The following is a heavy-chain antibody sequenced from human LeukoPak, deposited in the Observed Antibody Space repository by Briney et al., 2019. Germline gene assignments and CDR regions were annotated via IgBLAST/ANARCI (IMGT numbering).Heavy chain of an antibody. D-gene: IGHD6-13*01. J-gene: IGHJ4*02. CDR1: GFTFSSYS. CDR3: AKDILAAGLFFDY. CDR2: IDTSSSTI. Sequence: GGSLRLSCVASGFTFSSYSMSWVRQAPGKGLEWVSYIDTSSSTIYYADSVKGRFTISRDDARNSLYLQMNSLRAEDTAVYYCAKDILAAGLFFDYWGQGTLVTVSS. V-gene: IGHV3-48*04.